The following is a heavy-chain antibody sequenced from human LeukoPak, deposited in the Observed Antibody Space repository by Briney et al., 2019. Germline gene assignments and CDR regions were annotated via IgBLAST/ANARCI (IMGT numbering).Heavy chain of an antibody. J-gene: IGHJ6*02. CDR1: GFTFSSYW. Sequence: GGSLRLSCAASGFTFSSYWMHWVRQAPGKGLVWVSRINSDGSSTSYADSVKGRFTISRDNAKNTLYLQMNSLRAEDTAVYYCASEEVATISDYYYGMDVWGQGTTVTVSS. CDR3: ASEEVATISDYYYGMDV. CDR2: INSDGSST. V-gene: IGHV3-74*01. D-gene: IGHD5-12*01.